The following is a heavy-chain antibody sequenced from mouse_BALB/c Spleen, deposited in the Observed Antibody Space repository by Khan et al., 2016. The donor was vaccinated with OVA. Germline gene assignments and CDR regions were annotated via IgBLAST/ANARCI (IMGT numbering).Heavy chain of an antibody. CDR3: ARSCGSGAIDY. D-gene: IGHD1-1*01. CDR2: VTYSGNT. CDR1: GDSITSGF. V-gene: IGHV3-8*02. J-gene: IGHJ4*01. Sequence: MQLKESGPSLVKPSQTLSLTCSVTGDSITSGFWNWIRKFPGNKFEYMGYVTYSGNTYYNPSLKSRISITRDTSKSQYYFQLNSVTTEDTATYLCARSCGSGAIDYWGQGTSVTVSS.